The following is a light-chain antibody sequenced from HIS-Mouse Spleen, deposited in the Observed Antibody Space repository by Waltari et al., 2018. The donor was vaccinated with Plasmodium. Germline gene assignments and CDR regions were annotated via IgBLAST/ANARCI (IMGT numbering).Light chain of an antibody. Sequence: SYELTQPPSVSVSPGQTASITCSGDKLGYKYACWYQQKPGQSPVPVIYQDSKRPSGIPERFSGSTSGNTATLTISGTQAMDEADYYCQAWDSSTVVFGGGTKLTVL. CDR3: QAWDSSTVV. V-gene: IGLV3-1*01. CDR2: QDS. CDR1: KLGYKY. J-gene: IGLJ2*01.